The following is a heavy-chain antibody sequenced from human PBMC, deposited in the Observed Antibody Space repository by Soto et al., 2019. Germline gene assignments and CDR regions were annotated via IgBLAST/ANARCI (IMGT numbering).Heavy chain of an antibody. V-gene: IGHV3-23*01. J-gene: IGHJ6*02. CDR3: AKGYYDSSGYPRSDYGMDV. D-gene: IGHD3-22*01. Sequence: GGSLRLSCAASGFTFDNYAMHWVRQAPGKGLEWVSAISGSGGSTYNADSVKGRFTISRDNSKNTLYLQMNSLRAEDTAVYYCAKGYYDSSGYPRSDYGMDVWGQGTTVTVSS. CDR1: GFTFDNYA. CDR2: ISGSGGST.